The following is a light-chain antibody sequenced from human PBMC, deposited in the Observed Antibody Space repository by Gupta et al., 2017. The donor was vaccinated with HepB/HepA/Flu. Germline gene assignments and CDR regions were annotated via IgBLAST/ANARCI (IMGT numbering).Light chain of an antibody. CDR3: RSYTSSSAHVV. CDR2: DVS. CDR1: SSDVGNYNY. Sequence: QSALTQPASVSGSPGQSITISCTGPSSDVGNYNYVFWYQQHPGKAPKLLIYDVSDRPSGVADRFSGSKSGNTASLTIAGLQAEDEADYHCRSYTSSSAHVVFGGGTKLTVL. J-gene: IGLJ2*01. V-gene: IGLV2-14*03.